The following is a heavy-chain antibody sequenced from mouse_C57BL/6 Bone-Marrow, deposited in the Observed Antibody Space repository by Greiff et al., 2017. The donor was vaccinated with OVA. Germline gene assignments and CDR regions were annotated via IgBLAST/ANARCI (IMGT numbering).Heavy chain of an antibody. V-gene: IGHV1-82*01. Sequence: VKLQQSGPELVKPGASVKISCKASGYAFSSSWMNWVKQRPGKGLEWIGRIYPGDGDTNYNGKFKGKATLTADKSSSTAYMQLISLTSEDSAVYFCARTYYSNYGFAYWGQGTLVTVSA. CDR2: IYPGDGDT. CDR1: GYAFSSSW. D-gene: IGHD2-5*01. CDR3: ARTYYSNYGFAY. J-gene: IGHJ3*01.